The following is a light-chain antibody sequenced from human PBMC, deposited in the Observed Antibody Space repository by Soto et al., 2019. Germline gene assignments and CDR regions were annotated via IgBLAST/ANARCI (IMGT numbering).Light chain of an antibody. CDR2: EVS. CDR3: SSYAGSNNRV. CDR1: SSDVGGYNY. Sequence: QSALTQPPSASGSPGQSVTISCTGTSSDVGGYNYVSWYQQHPGKAPKLMIYEVSKRPLGVPDRFSGSKSGNTASLTVSGLQAEDEADYYCSSYAGSNNRVFGGGTKVTVL. J-gene: IGLJ3*02. V-gene: IGLV2-8*01.